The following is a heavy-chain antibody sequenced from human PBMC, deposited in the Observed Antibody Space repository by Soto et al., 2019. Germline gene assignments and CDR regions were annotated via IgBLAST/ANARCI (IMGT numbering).Heavy chain of an antibody. CDR2: VRKKDNSYST. D-gene: IGHD2-8*01. CDR1: GLTVSDYY. J-gene: IGHJ4*02. V-gene: IGHV3-72*01. CDR3: SSYMLATTVQHSDY. Sequence: GALRLSCADAGLTVSDYYIEWSRQAPGKELEWVDRVRKKDNSYSTEYAACVKGRFTISRDDSKNLLYVQMSRLTTEDTAVYYCSSYMLATTVQHSDYWGQGTLVPVS.